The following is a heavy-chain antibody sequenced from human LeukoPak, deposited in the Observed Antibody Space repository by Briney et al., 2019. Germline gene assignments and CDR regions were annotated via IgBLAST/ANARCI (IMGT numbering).Heavy chain of an antibody. D-gene: IGHD6-13*01. V-gene: IGHV1-18*01. CDR1: GYTFSSFG. J-gene: IGHJ4*02. CDR3: SRSYYSSSWYYFDH. CDR2: IKIGEGKT. Sequence: ASMKVSCKTSGYTFSSFGITWVRQVPGQGPVWMGWIKIGEGKTHYAQKFQDRVSMTRDISSNTAFLEVRNLRSDDTAVYFCSRSYYSSSWYYFDHWGQGTRVTVSS.